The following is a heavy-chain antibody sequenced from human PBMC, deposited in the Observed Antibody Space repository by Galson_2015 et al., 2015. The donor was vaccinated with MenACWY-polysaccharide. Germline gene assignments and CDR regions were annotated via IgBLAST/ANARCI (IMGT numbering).Heavy chain of an antibody. J-gene: IGHJ3*02. Sequence: ETLSLTCAVFGGSFSDYYWSWLRQPPGKGLEWIGEIHHSAGSNYNPSLKSRVTMSVDTSKDQLSLKLTSVTAADTAVYYCARDAAVTSRDHAFDIWGQGTKVTVSS. CDR2: IHHSAGS. V-gene: IGHV4-34*01. D-gene: IGHD6-19*01. CDR1: GGSFSDYY. CDR3: ARDAAVTSRDHAFDI.